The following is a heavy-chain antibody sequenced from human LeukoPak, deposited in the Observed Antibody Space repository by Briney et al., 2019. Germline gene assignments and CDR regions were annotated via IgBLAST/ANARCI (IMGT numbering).Heavy chain of an antibody. V-gene: IGHV4-4*09. CDR1: SGSIRNYY. J-gene: IGHJ2*01. Sequence: SETLSLTCTVSSGSIRNYYWTWIRQPPGEGLEWIGHSYSSGSTNYNPSLKSRLTISVDTSKNQFSLKLSSVTATDTAVYYCARASANYHWYFDPWGRGTLVTVSS. D-gene: IGHD4/OR15-4a*01. CDR3: ARASANYHWYFDP. CDR2: SYSSGST.